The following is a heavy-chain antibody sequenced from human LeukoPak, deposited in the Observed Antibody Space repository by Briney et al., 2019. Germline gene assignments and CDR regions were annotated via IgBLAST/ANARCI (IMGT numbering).Heavy chain of an antibody. D-gene: IGHD6-13*01. CDR2: IYPDDSDT. CDR1: GYNFANSW. V-gene: IGHV5-51*04. J-gene: IGHJ4*02. CDR3: AIGRGGQQLGDY. Sequence: GESLKISCHGSGYNFANSWIGWVRQMPGKGLEWMGIIYPDDSDTRYSPSFQGQVTISADKPISTAYLQWSSLKASDTAMYYCAIGRGGQQLGDYWGQGTLVTVSS.